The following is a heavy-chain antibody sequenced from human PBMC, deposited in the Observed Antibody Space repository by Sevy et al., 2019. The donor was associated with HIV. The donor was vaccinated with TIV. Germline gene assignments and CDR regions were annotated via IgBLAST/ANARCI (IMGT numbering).Heavy chain of an antibody. CDR3: TRWKGVQSIFDY. CDR2: LKSKAYGGTL. J-gene: IGHJ4*02. D-gene: IGHD1-1*01. CDR1: GFTFGDYA. Sequence: GGSLRLSCTTSGFTFGDYAMSWVRQAPGKGLEWVAFLKSKAYGGTLDYAASVKGRFNISRDDSKSIAHLQMNELKTEDTAIYYCTRWKGVQSIFDYWGQGALVTVSS. V-gene: IGHV3-49*04.